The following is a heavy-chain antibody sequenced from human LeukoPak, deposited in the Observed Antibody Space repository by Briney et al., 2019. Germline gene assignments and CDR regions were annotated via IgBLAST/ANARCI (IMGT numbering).Heavy chain of an antibody. J-gene: IGHJ4*02. D-gene: IGHD1-26*01. CDR3: ARQGVNSGSSSFDY. Sequence: SETLSLTCTVSGDSISSSDFYWGWIRQPPGKGLEWIGEINHSGSTNYNPSLKSRVTISVDTSKNQFSLKLSSVTAADTAVYYCARQGVNSGSSSFDYWGQGTLVTVSS. CDR1: GDSISSSDFY. V-gene: IGHV4-39*01. CDR2: INHSGST.